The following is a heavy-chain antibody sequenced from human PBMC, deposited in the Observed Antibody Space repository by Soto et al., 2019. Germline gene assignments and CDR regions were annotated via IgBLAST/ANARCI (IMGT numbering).Heavy chain of an antibody. CDR2: LSGSGGTT. J-gene: IGHJ4*02. V-gene: IGHV3-23*01. CDR3: AKQRADYGSGADTFYFDS. CDR1: GVTFSNYA. D-gene: IGHD3-10*01. Sequence: WWSLRLSCTVSGVTFSNYAMNWGRQAPGKGLEWVSSLSGSGGTTYYADSVKGRFIISRDNSKNTLYLLMNSLRAEDTALYYCAKQRADYGSGADTFYFDSWGQGALVTVSS.